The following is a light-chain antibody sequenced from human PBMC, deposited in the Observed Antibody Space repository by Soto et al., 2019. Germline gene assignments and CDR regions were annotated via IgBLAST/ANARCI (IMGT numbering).Light chain of an antibody. V-gene: IGLV1-44*01. CDR1: SSNIGSNT. CDR2: SND. J-gene: IGLJ3*02. CDR3: AIWDLTLSAWV. Sequence: QSVLTQPPSASGTPGQRVTISCSGTSSNIGSNTLSWYHHLPGTAPKLLIYSNDQRPSGVPDRFSGSKSGTSASLAISGLQSEDEADYYCAIWDLTLSAWVFGGGTKLTVL.